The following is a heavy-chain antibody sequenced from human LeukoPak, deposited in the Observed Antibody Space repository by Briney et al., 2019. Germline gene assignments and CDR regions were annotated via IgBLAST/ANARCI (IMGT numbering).Heavy chain of an antibody. CDR2: IYTSGST. CDR1: GGSISSGSYY. J-gene: IGHJ4*02. CDR3: ARVVVGATTDY. V-gene: IGHV4-61*02. D-gene: IGHD1-26*01. Sequence: PSETLSLTCTVSGGSISSGSYYWSWIRQPAGKGLEWIGRIYTSGSTNYNPSLKSRVTISVDTSKNQFSLKLSSVTAADTAVYYCARVVVGATTDYWGQGTLVTVSS.